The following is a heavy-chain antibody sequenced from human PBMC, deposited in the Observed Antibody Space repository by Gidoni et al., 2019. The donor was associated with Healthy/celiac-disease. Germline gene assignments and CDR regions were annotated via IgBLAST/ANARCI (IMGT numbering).Heavy chain of an antibody. Sequence: QVQLQQWGAGLLKPSETLSLTCAVYVGSVSGYYWSWIRQPPGKGLEWIGEINHSGSTNYNPSLKSRVTISVDTSKNQFSLKLSSVTAADTAVYYCARDPYSSSWYYFDYWGQGTLVTVSS. CDR1: VGSVSGYY. CDR2: INHSGST. CDR3: ARDPYSSSWYYFDY. J-gene: IGHJ4*02. D-gene: IGHD6-13*01. V-gene: IGHV4-34*01.